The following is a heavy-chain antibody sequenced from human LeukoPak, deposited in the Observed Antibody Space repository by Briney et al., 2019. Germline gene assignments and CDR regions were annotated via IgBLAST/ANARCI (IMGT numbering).Heavy chain of an antibody. J-gene: IGHJ4*02. D-gene: IGHD4-17*01. Sequence: GASVKVSCKASGYSFTSYGLTWVRQAPGQGLEWMGWITAYNGNTELAQNLQGRVTMSIDTSTSTAHMELRSLRSDDTAVYYCARDTVTTAPFDYWGPGTLVTVSS. CDR1: GYSFTSYG. CDR2: ITAYNGNT. CDR3: ARDTVTTAPFDY. V-gene: IGHV1-18*01.